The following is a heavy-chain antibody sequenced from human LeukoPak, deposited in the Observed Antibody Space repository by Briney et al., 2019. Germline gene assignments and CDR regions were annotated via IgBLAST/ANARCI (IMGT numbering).Heavy chain of an antibody. CDR2: IYYSGST. D-gene: IGHD6-13*01. CDR3: ARGFDSSWDAFDI. V-gene: IGHV4-59*01. CDR1: GVSISSYY. J-gene: IGHJ3*02. Sequence: SETLSLTCTVSGVSISSYYWSWIRQPPGKGLEWIGYIYYSGSTNYNPSLKSRVTISVDTSKNQFSLKLSSVTAADTAVYYCARGFDSSWDAFDIWGQGTMVTVSS.